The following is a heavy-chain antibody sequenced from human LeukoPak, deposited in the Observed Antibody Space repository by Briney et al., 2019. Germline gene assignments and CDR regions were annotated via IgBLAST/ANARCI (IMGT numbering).Heavy chain of an antibody. V-gene: IGHV3-43*02. D-gene: IGHD3-22*01. Sequence: GESLRLSCAASGFTFDDCAMQWVRQPPGKGLEWVSLISVDGGKYYADSVKGRFTISRDNSKNSLYLQLRSLRTEETALYYCAKGVRYYESSGSVDFWGQGNPGTVSP. CDR2: ISVDGGK. J-gene: IGHJ4*02. CDR1: GFTFDDCA. CDR3: AKGVRYYESSGSVDF.